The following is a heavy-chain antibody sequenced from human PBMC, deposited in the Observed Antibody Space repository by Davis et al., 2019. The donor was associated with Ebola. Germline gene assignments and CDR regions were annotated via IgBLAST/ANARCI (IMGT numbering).Heavy chain of an antibody. CDR1: GYTFTGYY. J-gene: IGHJ5*02. Sequence: ASVKVSCKASGYTFTGYYMHWVRQAPGQGLEWMGWINPNSGGTNYAQKFQGRVTMTRDTSISTAYMELSRLRSDDTAVYYCARDGGPDREDIVVVTNWFDPWGQGTLVTVSS. CDR3: ARDGGPDREDIVVVTNWFDP. CDR2: INPNSGGT. D-gene: IGHD2-2*01. V-gene: IGHV1-2*02.